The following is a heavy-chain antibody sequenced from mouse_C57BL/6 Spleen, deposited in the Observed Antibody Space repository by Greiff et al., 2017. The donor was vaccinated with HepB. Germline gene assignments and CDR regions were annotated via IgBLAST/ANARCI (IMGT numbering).Heavy chain of an antibody. J-gene: IGHJ3*01. V-gene: IGHV1-82*01. Sequence: QVQLQQSGPELVKPGASVKISCKASGYAFSSSWMNWVKQRPGTGLEWIGRIYPGDGDTNYNGKFKGKATLTADKSSSTAYMQLSSLTSEDSAVYFCARYDGFPFAYWGQGTLVTVSA. D-gene: IGHD2-3*01. CDR1: GYAFSSSW. CDR2: IYPGDGDT. CDR3: ARYDGFPFAY.